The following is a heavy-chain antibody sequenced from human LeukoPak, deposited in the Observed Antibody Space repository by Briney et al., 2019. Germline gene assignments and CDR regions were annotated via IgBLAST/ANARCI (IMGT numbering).Heavy chain of an antibody. CDR2: INSDGSTT. J-gene: IGHJ5*02. V-gene: IGHV3-74*01. CDR1: GFTFSSYE. CDR3: APNWFAP. Sequence: PGGSLRLSCAASGFTFSSYEMNWVRQAPGKGLVWVSRINSDGSTTNYADSVKGRFIISRDNVKNTLYLQMNSLTADDTAVYYCAPNWFAPWGQGTLVTVSS.